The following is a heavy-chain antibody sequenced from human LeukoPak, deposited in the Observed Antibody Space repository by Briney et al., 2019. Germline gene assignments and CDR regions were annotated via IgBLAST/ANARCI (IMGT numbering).Heavy chain of an antibody. CDR3: ARGPSWNSFWIQLPSGFDY. CDR2: IYYSGST. Sequence: SETLSLTCTVSGGSISSYYWGWIRQPPGKGLEWIGSIYYSGSTYYNPSLKSRVTISVDTSKNQFSLKLSSVTAADTAVYYCARGPSWNSFWIQLPSGFDYWGQGTLVTVSS. D-gene: IGHD5-18*01. J-gene: IGHJ4*02. V-gene: IGHV4-39*07. CDR1: GGSISSYY.